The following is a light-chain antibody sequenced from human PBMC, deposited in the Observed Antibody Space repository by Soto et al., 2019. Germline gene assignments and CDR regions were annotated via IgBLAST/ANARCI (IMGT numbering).Light chain of an antibody. J-gene: IGKJ2*01. CDR1: QCISTW. V-gene: IGKV1-5*01. Sequence: DIQMTQSPSTLSASVGDTVTITCRASQCISTWMAWYQQKPGKAPKLLIFDASTLEGGVPSRFSGSASGTEFTLTISSLQPDDFATYYCQHYDSYPYTFGQGTKVEI. CDR2: DAS. CDR3: QHYDSYPYT.